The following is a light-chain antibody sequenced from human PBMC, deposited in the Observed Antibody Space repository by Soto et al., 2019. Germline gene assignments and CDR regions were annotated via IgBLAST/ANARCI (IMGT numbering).Light chain of an antibody. CDR2: EDN. Sequence: QSVLTQPASVSGSPGQSITISCTGTSSDVGSYNLVSCYQQHPGKAPKLMIYEDNKRPSGVSNRFSGSKSGNTASLTISGLQAEDEAHYYCCSYAPISTVVFGGGTQLTVL. J-gene: IGLJ3*02. CDR3: CSYAPISTVV. V-gene: IGLV2-23*01. CDR1: SSDVGSYNL.